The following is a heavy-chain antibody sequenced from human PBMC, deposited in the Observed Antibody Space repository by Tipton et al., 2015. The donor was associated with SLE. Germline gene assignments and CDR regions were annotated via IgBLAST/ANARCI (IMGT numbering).Heavy chain of an antibody. V-gene: IGHV4-59*01. J-gene: IGHJ3*02. CDR3: ARRYIKQWLAGAFDI. CDR1: GGSISSYY. CDR2: IYYSGST. D-gene: IGHD6-19*01. Sequence: TLSLTCTVSGGSISSYYWSWIWQPPGKGLEWIGYIYYSGSTNYNPSLKSRVTISVDTSKNQFSLKLSSVTAADTAVYYCARRYIKQWLAGAFDIWGQGTMVTVSS.